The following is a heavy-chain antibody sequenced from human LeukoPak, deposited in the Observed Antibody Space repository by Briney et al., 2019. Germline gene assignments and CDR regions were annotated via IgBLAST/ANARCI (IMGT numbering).Heavy chain of an antibody. V-gene: IGHV3-30*02. D-gene: IGHD3-10*01. CDR1: GFTFSNYG. CDR2: IRYDGSNK. CDR3: AKKGSVASGTYSYYFDY. J-gene: IGHJ4*02. Sequence: GGSLRLSCTASGFTFSNYGMHWVRQAPGKGLEWVAFIRYDGSNKYYADSVKGRFTISRDNSKNTLYLQMNSLRAEDTALYYCAKKGSVASGTYSYYFDYWGQGTLVTVAS.